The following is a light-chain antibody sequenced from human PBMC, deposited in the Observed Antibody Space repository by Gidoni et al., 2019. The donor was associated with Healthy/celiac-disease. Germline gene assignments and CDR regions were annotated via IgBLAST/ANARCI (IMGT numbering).Light chain of an antibody. V-gene: IGLV3-19*01. CDR3: NSRDSSGNHLV. CDR2: GKN. Sequence: SSELPQDPAVSVSLGRTVRITCQGNSLRSYYASWYQQKPGQAPVLVIYGKNNRPSGIPDRFSGSSSGNTASLTITGAQAEDEADYYCNSRDSSGNHLVFGGGTKLTVL. J-gene: IGLJ2*01. CDR1: SLRSYY.